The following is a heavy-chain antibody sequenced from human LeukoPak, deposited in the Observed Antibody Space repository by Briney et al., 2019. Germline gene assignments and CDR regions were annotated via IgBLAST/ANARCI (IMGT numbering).Heavy chain of an antibody. J-gene: IGHJ3*02. D-gene: IGHD2-21*01. CDR2: IIPIFGTA. V-gene: IGHV1-69*05. CDR3: AREGAYCGGDCYLLDAFDI. CDR1: GGTFSSYA. Sequence: ASVKVSCKASGGTFSSYAISWVRQAPGQGLEWMGGIIPIFGTANYAQKFQGRVTITTDESTSTAYMELSSLRSEDTAVYYCAREGAYCGGDCYLLDAFDIWGQGTMVTVSS.